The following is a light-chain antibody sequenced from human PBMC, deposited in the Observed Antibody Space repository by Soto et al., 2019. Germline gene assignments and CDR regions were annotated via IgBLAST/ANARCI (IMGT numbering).Light chain of an antibody. V-gene: IGLV2-14*01. CDR3: SSYTSSSTRGV. CDR2: DVS. CDR1: SSDVGGYNY. Sequence: QSALTQPASVSGSPGQSITISCTGTSSDVGGYNYVSWYQQHPGKAPKLMIYDVSNRPSGVSNRFSGSKSGNTASLTISVLQAEDEADYYCSSYTSSSTRGVFGGGTKVTVL. J-gene: IGLJ2*01.